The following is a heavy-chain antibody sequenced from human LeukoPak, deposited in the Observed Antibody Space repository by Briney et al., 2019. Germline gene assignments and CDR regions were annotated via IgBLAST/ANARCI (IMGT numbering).Heavy chain of an antibody. CDR2: IYTSGST. V-gene: IGHV4-61*02. CDR1: GGSISSGSYY. CDR3: ARLARSDYGEYYYYYYYMDV. J-gene: IGHJ6*03. D-gene: IGHD5-12*01. Sequence: SETLSLTCTVSGGSISSGSYYWSWIRQPAGKGLEWIGRIYTSGSTNYNPSLKSRFTISVDTSKNKFSLKLSSVTAADTAVYYCARLARSDYGEYYYYYYYMDVWGKGTTVTISS.